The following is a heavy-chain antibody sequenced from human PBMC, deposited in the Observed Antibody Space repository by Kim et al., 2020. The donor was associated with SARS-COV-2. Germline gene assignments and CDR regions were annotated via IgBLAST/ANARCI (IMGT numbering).Heavy chain of an antibody. V-gene: IGHV3-48*02. Sequence: GGSLRLSCAASGFTFSSYSMNWVRQAPGKGLEWVSYISSSSSTIYYADSVKGRFTISRDNAKNSLYLQMNSLRDEDTAVYYCARDSPHYYDSSGFGGRTGVSGFDPWGQGTLVTVSS. CDR1: GFTFSSYS. J-gene: IGHJ5*02. CDR2: ISSSSSTI. D-gene: IGHD3-22*01. CDR3: ARDSPHYYDSSGFGGRTGVSGFDP.